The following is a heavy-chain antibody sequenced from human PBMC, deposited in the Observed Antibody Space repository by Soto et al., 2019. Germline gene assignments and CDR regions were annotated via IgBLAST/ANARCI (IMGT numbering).Heavy chain of an antibody. CDR3: EHRQLIGSSWYKGRNWFDP. V-gene: IGHV2-5*02. CDR1: GFSLSTSGVG. J-gene: IGHJ5*02. Sequence: QITLKESGPTLVKPTQTLTLTCTFSGFSLSTSGVGVGWIRQPPGKALEWLALIYWDDDKRYSPSLKSRLTITTDTLNNQVVLTMTNMDPVDTATYYCEHRQLIGSSWYKGRNWFDPWGQGTLVTVSS. CDR2: IYWDDDK. D-gene: IGHD6-13*01.